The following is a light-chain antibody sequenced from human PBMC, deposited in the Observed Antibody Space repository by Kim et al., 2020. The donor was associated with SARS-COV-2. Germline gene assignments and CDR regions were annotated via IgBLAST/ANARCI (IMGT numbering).Light chain of an antibody. CDR2: AAS. Sequence: ASVGDRVTITCRASKNIDNFLNWFQQKPGKAPNLLIYAASSLQGGVPSRFSATGSGTDFTLTISSLQPEDFATFYCQQTFNTPPTFGPGTKVDIK. J-gene: IGKJ1*01. V-gene: IGKV1-39*01. CDR1: KNIDNF. CDR3: QQTFNTPPT.